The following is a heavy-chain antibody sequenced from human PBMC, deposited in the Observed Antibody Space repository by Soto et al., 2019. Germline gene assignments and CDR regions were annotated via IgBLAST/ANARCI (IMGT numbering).Heavy chain of an antibody. V-gene: IGHV4-31*03. D-gene: IGHD6-13*01. J-gene: IGHJ5*02. CDR2: IYYSGST. CDR3: ARGLRVYSSSWYGFDP. Sequence: QVQLQESGPGLVKPSQTLSLTCTVSGGSISSGGYYWSWIRQHPGKGLEWIGYIYYSGSTYYNPSLKSRVTISVDTSKNQFSLKLSSVTAADTAVYYCARGLRVYSSSWYGFDPWGQGTLVTVSS. CDR1: GGSISSGGYY.